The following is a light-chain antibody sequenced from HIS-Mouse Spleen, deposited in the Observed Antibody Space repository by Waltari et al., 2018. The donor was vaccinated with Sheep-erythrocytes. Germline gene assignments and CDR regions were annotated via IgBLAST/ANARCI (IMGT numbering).Light chain of an antibody. CDR3: QSYDSSLSAWV. Sequence: QSVLTQPPSVSGAPGQRVTISCTGSSSNIGAGYDVHWYQPLPGTAPKRLIYGNSNRPSGVPDRFSGSKSGTSASLAITGLQAEDEADYYCQSYDSSLSAWVFGGGTKLTVL. J-gene: IGLJ3*02. CDR1: SSNIGAGYD. CDR2: GNS. V-gene: IGLV1-40*01.